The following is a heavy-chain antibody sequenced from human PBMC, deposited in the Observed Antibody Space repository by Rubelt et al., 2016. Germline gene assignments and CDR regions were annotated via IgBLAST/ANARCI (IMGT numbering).Heavy chain of an antibody. J-gene: IGHJ4*02. D-gene: IGHD7-27*01. CDR2: INHSGST. CDR1: GGSFSGYY. V-gene: IGHV4-34*01. CDR3: ARAQTGARYFDY. Sequence: QVQLHQWGAGLLKPSETLSLTCAVYGGSFSGYYWSWIRQPPGKGLEWIGEINHSGSTNYNPSLKSRVTISVDTSKNQFSLKLSSVTAADTAVYYWARAQTGARYFDYWGQGTLGTVSS.